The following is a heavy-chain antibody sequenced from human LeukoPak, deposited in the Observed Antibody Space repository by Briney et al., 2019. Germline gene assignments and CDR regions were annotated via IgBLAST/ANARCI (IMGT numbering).Heavy chain of an antibody. CDR3: AKGASNYYFHYMDV. V-gene: IGHV3-23*01. CDR2: ISGSGGST. CDR1: GFTFSSYG. D-gene: IGHD2-2*01. J-gene: IGHJ6*03. Sequence: GGSLRLSCAASGFTFSSYGMSWVRQAPGKGLEWVSAISGSGGSTYYADSVKGRFTISRDNSKNTLYLQMNSLRDEDTAMYYCAKGASNYYFHYMDVWGKGTTVTISS.